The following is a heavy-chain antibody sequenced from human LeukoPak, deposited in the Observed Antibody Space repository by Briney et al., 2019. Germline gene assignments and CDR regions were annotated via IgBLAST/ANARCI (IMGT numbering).Heavy chain of an antibody. D-gene: IGHD3-3*01. J-gene: IGHJ3*02. CDR2: ISSSSSYI. V-gene: IGHV3-21*01. Sequence: GGSLRLSCAASGFTFSSYSMNWVRQAPGKGLEWVSSISSSSSYIYYADSVKGRFTISRDNAKNSLYLQMNSLRAEDTAVYYCARVKPRITIFGVASGPTKGYAFDIWGQGTMVTVSS. CDR3: ARVKPRITIFGVASGPTKGYAFDI. CDR1: GFTFSSYS.